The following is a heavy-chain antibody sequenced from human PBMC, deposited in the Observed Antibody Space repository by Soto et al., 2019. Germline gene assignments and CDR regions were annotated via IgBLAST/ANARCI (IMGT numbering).Heavy chain of an antibody. CDR2: IIPIFGKA. Sequence: QVQLVQSGAEVKKPGSSVKVSCKASGGTFTSDGFSWVRQAPGQGLEWVGGIIPIFGKANYAEKFRDRVTITADESTSTAYMEVSSLRSEDTAVYYCARVDGNSKVLDAFDVWGQGTTVTVST. J-gene: IGHJ3*01. CDR3: ARVDGNSKVLDAFDV. CDR1: GGTFTSDG. D-gene: IGHD3-10*01. V-gene: IGHV1-69*01.